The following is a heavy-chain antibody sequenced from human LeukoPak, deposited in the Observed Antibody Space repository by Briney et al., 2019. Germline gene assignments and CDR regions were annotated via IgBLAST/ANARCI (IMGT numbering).Heavy chain of an antibody. V-gene: IGHV3-23*01. D-gene: IGHD6-19*01. CDR1: GFTFSIYA. CDR3: AQEWLHSMDV. J-gene: IGHJ6*02. CDR2: ISGSGGST. Sequence: GGSLGLSCAASGFTFSIYAMSCVRHAPGKGLEWVSAISGSGGSTYYADSVKGRFTISRDNSKNTLYLQMNSLRAEDTAVYYCAQEWLHSMDVWGQGTTVTVSS.